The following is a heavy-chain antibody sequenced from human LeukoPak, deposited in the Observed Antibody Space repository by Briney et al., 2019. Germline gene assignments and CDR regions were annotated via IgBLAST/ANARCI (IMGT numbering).Heavy chain of an antibody. D-gene: IGHD3-10*01. CDR1: GFTFSSYS. V-gene: IGHV3-21*01. CDR2: ISSSSSYI. J-gene: IGHJ1*01. CDR3: ASDPFDGSGSYLFY. Sequence: GGSLRLSCAASGFTFSSYSMNWVRQAPGKGLEWVSSISSSSSYIYYADSVKGRFTISRDNAKNSLYLQMNSLRAEDTAVYYCASDPFDGSGSYLFYWGQGTLLTVSS.